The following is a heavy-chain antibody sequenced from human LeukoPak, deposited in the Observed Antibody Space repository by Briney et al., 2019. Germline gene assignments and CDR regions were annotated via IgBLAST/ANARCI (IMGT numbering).Heavy chain of an antibody. J-gene: IGHJ3*02. CDR2: ISSNGGST. D-gene: IGHD6-19*01. Sequence: GGSLRLSCAASGFTFSSYAMHWVRQAPGKGLEYVSAISSNGGSTYYANSVKGRFTISRDNSKNTLYLQMGSLRAEDMAVYYCARAWGPSGWYWGYDIGAFDIWGQGTMVTVSS. CDR3: ARAWGPSGWYWGYDIGAFDI. V-gene: IGHV3-64*01. CDR1: GFTFSSYA.